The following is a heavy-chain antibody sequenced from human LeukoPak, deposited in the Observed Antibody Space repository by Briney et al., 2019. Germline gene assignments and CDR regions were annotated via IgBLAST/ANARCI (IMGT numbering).Heavy chain of an antibody. V-gene: IGHV1-18*01. J-gene: IGHJ6*03. CDR1: GYTFTSYG. CDR3: ARDWPSWSGNMDV. CDR2: ISAYNGNT. D-gene: IGHD3-3*01. Sequence: ASVKVSCKASGYTFTSYGISWVRQGPGQGLEWRGWISAYNGNTNYAQKLQGRVTMTTDTSTSTAYKELRSLRSDDTAVYYCARDWPSWSGNMDVWGKGTTVTVSS.